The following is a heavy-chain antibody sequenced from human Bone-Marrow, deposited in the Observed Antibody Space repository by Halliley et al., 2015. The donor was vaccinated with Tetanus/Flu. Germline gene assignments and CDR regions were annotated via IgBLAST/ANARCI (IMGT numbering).Heavy chain of an antibody. CDR1: GDTINNYA. CDR3: AREGSVVGLGLDYYYGMDV. J-gene: IGHJ6*02. CDR2: IIPIFGAV. D-gene: IGHD2-2*01. Sequence: QLVQSGAEVKKPGSSVKVSCKFSGDTINNYAIGWVRQAPGQGLEWVGGIIPIFGAVNYAQKFQGRVTITADESTSTVYLELSSLRSEDPAIYYCAREGSVVGLGLDYYYGMDVWGQGTTVTVSS. V-gene: IGHV1-69*01.